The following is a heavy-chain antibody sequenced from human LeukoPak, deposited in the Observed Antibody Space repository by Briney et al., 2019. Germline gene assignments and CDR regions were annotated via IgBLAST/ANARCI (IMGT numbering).Heavy chain of an antibody. Sequence: SETLSLTCTVSGGSISSSNYCWGWIRQPPGKGLEWIGSIYYSGSTYYNPSLESRVAMSVDTSKNQFSLKLSSVTAADTAVYYCARQGRFLESLLFDYWGQGTLATVSS. J-gene: IGHJ4*02. CDR1: GGSISSSNYC. CDR2: IYYSGST. V-gene: IGHV4-39*01. CDR3: ARQGRFLESLLFDY. D-gene: IGHD3-3*01.